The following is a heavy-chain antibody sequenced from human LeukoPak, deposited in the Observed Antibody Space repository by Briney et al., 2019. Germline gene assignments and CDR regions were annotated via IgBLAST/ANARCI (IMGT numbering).Heavy chain of an antibody. CDR2: ISSSSSYI. Sequence: GGSLRLSCAASGFTFSSYSMNWVRQAPGKGLELDSSISSSSSYIYNADSVKGRFTISRDNAKNSLYLQMNSLRAEDTAVYYCARGLRSWVTATIPGVWGKGTTVTVSS. CDR1: GFTFSSYS. CDR3: ARGLRSWVTATIPGV. V-gene: IGHV3-21*01. D-gene: IGHD2-21*02. J-gene: IGHJ6*04.